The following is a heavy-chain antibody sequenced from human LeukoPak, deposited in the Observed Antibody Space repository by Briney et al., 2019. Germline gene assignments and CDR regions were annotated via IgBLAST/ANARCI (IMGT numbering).Heavy chain of an antibody. J-gene: IGHJ4*02. Sequence: SETLSLTCAVYGGSFSGYYWSWIRQPPGKGLEWIGEINHSGSTNYNPSLKSRVTISVDTSKNQFSLKLSSVTAADTAVYYCARGGRITGTTDYWGQGTLVTVSS. D-gene: IGHD1-20*01. V-gene: IGHV4-34*01. CDR3: ARGGRITGTTDY. CDR1: GGSFSGYY. CDR2: INHSGST.